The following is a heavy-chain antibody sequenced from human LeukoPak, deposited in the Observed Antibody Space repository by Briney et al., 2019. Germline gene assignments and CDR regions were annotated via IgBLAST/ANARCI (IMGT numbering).Heavy chain of an antibody. CDR2: LSWNSGSI. Sequence: GGSLRLSCAASGFTFDNYAMHWVRQPPGKGLEWVSGLSWNSGSIGYADSVKGRFTISRDNAKNSLYLQMNSLRAEDTAVYYCARDSVSHDYGDSIPSPPDYWGQGTLVTVSS. CDR1: GFTFDNYA. J-gene: IGHJ4*02. D-gene: IGHD4-17*01. CDR3: ARDSVSHDYGDSIPSPPDY. V-gene: IGHV3-9*01.